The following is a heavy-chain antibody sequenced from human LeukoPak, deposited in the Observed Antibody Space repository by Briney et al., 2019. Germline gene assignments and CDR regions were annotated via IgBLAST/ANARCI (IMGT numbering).Heavy chain of an antibody. CDR2: ISSTCTYI. CDR1: GFTFSSYT. D-gene: IGHD5-18*01. V-gene: IGHV3-21*01. J-gene: IGHJ6*03. Sequence: GGPLRLPCAPSGFTFSSYTMNWAPQPPGRGLEWGPSISSTCTYIYYADSLKGRFTISRDNAKNSLYLQMNSLRAEDTAVYYCARDTARGPLVFMDAWGKGTTVTVSS. CDR3: ARDTARGPLVFMDA.